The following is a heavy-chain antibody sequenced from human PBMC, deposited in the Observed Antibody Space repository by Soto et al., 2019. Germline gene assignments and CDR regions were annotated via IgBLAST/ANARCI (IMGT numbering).Heavy chain of an antibody. V-gene: IGHV1-18*04. D-gene: IGHD6-13*01. CDR3: TRDPRGIAAARTWFDP. CDR1: GYTVTSYG. J-gene: IGHJ5*02. CDR2: ISAYNGNT. Sequence: ASVKVSCKASGYTVTSYGISWVRQAPGQGLEWMGWISAYNGNTNYAQKRQGRVTMTTGTSTSTAYMELRSLRSDDTAVYYCTRDPRGIAAARTWFDPWGQGTPVPVAS.